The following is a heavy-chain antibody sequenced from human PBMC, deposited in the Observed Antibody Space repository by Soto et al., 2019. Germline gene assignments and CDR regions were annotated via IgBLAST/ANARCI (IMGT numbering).Heavy chain of an antibody. J-gene: IGHJ6*02. D-gene: IGHD4-17*01. V-gene: IGHV1-69*01. Sequence: QVQLVQSGAEVKKPGSSVKVSCKASGGTFSSYAISWVRQAPGQGLEWMGGIIPIFGTANYAQKFQGRVTITADESTSTAFMELSSLRSEDTAVYYCARDRTVTTFNYYGMDVWGQGTTVTVSS. CDR3: ARDRTVTTFNYYGMDV. CDR2: IIPIFGTA. CDR1: GGTFSSYA.